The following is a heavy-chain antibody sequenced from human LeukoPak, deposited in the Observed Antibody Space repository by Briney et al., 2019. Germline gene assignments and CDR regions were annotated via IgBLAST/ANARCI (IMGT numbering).Heavy chain of an antibody. CDR3: ARDRGYCSGGSCYLFDS. D-gene: IGHD2-15*01. Sequence: GGSLRLSCAASGFTLSSSWMHWVRQAPGKGLVWVSLIRTDGGNTTYADSEKGRFTISRDNAKNTVYLQMNSLRAEDTAVYYCARDRGYCSGGSCYLFDSWGQGALVTVAS. V-gene: IGHV3-74*01. CDR2: IRTDGGNT. J-gene: IGHJ4*02. CDR1: GFTLSSSW.